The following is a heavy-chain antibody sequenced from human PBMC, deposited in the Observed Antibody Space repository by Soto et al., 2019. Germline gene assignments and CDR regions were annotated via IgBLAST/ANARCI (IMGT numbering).Heavy chain of an antibody. CDR3: AKGKSTGDIDWFDP. CDR2: LIGGHYGT. CDR1: GFTLQNYA. J-gene: IGHJ5*02. V-gene: IGHV3-23*01. Sequence: QAVGSLRLSCTASGFTLQNYAMAWVRQAPGKGLEWVSTLIGGHYGTAYSYSVKGRFTVSRDNSKNCLYLQMNSLGVEDTAMYFCAKGKSTGDIDWFDPWGQGSLVTVSS. D-gene: IGHD3-10*01.